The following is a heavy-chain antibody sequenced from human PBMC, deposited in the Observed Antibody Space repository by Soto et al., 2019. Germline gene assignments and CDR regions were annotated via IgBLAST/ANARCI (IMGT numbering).Heavy chain of an antibody. CDR2: IIPIFGTA. Sequence: ASVKVSCKASGGTFSSYAISWVRQAPGQGLEWMGGIIPIFGTANYAQKFQGRVTITADESTSTAYMELSSLRSEDTAVYYCARVRYYYDSSGPSGYYGMDVWGQGTTVTVSS. D-gene: IGHD3-22*01. CDR3: ARVRYYYDSSGPSGYYGMDV. V-gene: IGHV1-69*13. J-gene: IGHJ6*02. CDR1: GGTFSSYA.